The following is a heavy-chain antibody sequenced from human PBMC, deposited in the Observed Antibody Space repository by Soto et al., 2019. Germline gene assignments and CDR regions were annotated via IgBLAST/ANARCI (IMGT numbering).Heavy chain of an antibody. J-gene: IGHJ6*03. CDR3: ARVYCISTSCYPNYYYYYMDV. V-gene: IGHV4-31*03. D-gene: IGHD2-2*01. CDR1: GGSISSGGYY. CDR2: IYYSGST. Sequence: QVQLQESGPGLVKPSQTLSLTCTVSGGSISSGGYYWSWIRQHPGKGLEWIGYIYYSGSTYYNPSLKSRVTISVDTSKNQFSLKLSSVTAADTAVYYCARVYCISTSCYPNYYYYYMDVWGKGTTVTVSS.